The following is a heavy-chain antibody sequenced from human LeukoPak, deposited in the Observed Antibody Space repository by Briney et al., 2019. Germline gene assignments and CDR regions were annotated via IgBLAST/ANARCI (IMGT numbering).Heavy chain of an antibody. CDR2: IRHDETKE. Sequence: PGTSLRLSCEVSGLSFSSYAMHWVRQAPGKGLEWVAVIRHDETKEYYADSVQGRFTISRDTPNNMLYLQMNNMRAEDTAVYYCAKEYTPSYPLGELDSWGQGTLVIVSS. CDR1: GLSFSSYA. D-gene: IGHD2-2*01. CDR3: AKEYTPSYPLGELDS. J-gene: IGHJ4*02. V-gene: IGHV3-33*03.